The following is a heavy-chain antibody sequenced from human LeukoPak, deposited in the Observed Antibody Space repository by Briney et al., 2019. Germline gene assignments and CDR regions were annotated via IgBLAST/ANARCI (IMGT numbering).Heavy chain of an antibody. V-gene: IGHV3-66*01. CDR2: IYSGGST. CDR3: AKDPKGRGWYYFDY. CDR1: GFTVSSNY. Sequence: QPGGSLRLSCAASGFTVSSNYMSWVRQAPGKGLEWVPVIYSGGSTYYADSVKGRFTISRDNSKNTLYLQMNSLRAEDTAVYYCAKDPKGRGWYYFDYWGQGTLVTVSS. J-gene: IGHJ4*02. D-gene: IGHD6-19*01.